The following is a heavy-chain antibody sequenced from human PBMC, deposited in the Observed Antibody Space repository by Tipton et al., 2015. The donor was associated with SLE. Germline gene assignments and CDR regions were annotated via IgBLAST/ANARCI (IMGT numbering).Heavy chain of an antibody. D-gene: IGHD1-1*01. CDR1: GFTFSSYG. J-gene: IGHJ6*02. CDR2: IWYDGSNK. Sequence: SLRLSCAASGFTFSSYGMHWVRQAPGKGLEWVAVIWYDGSNKYYADSVKGRFTISRDNSKNTLYLQMNSLRAEDTAVYYCAKGRRYNWNDEDYYYYGMDVWGQGTTVTVSS. V-gene: IGHV3-33*06. CDR3: AKGRRYNWNDEDYYYYGMDV.